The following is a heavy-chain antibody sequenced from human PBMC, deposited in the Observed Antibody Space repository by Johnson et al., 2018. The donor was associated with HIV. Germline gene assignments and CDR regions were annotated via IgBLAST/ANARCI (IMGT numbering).Heavy chain of an antibody. Sequence: QVQLVESGGGLVQPGWSLRLSCAASGFTFSSYAMHWVRQAPGKGLEWVAGISFDGSNKHYGDSVKGRFTISRDNSKNTLYLQMNSLRAEDTALYYCARGSGDDAFDIWGQGTMVTVSS. D-gene: IGHD3-3*01. V-gene: IGHV3-30-3*01. CDR3: ARGSGDDAFDI. J-gene: IGHJ3*02. CDR2: ISFDGSNK. CDR1: GFTFSSYA.